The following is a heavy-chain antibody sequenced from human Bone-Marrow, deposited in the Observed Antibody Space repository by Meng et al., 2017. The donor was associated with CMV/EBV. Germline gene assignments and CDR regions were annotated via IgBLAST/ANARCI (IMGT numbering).Heavy chain of an antibody. CDR1: GFTFDDYA. Sequence: GGSLRLSCAASGFTFDDYAMHWVRQAPGKGLEWVSGISWNSGSIGYADSVKGRFTISRDNAKNSLYLQMNSLRAEDTAIYYCAREISSLGERYDYWGQGTLVTVSS. V-gene: IGHV3-9*01. CDR2: ISWNSGSI. CDR3: AREISSLGERYDY. D-gene: IGHD3-10*01. J-gene: IGHJ4*02.